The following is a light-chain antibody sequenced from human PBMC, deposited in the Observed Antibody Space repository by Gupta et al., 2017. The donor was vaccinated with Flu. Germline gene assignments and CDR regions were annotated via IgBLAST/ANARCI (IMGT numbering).Light chain of an antibody. Sequence: QSVLTQPPSASGTPGQRVTISCAGSSSNIGTNTVTWYQQVPGTAPKLLIYSDDRRPSGVPDRFSGSKSGTSASLAISGLQAEDEADYYCAAWDDSRSVRLLGGGTKLTVL. CDR1: SSNIGTNT. CDR3: AAWDDSRSVRL. CDR2: SDD. V-gene: IGLV1-44*01. J-gene: IGLJ2*01.